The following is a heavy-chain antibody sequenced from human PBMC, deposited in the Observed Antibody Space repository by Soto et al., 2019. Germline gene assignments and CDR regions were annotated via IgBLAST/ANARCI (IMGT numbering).Heavy chain of an antibody. Sequence: SETLSLTCTVSGGSISSGGYFWSWVRQHPGKCLEWIGNIYCSGRTYYNPSLKSRVTISVDTPKNQFSLKLSSVTAADTAVYYCARFAKEENPKVGSWYYFDYWGQGTRVT. V-gene: IGHV4-31*03. CDR2: IYCSGRT. CDR1: GGSISSGGYF. J-gene: IGHJ4*02. D-gene: IGHD6-13*01. CDR3: ARFAKEENPKVGSWYYFDY.